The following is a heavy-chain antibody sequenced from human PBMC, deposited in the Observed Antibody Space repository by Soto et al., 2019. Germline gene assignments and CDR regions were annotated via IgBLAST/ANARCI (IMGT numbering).Heavy chain of an antibody. D-gene: IGHD6-6*01. CDR3: AREPLSIAARPSGDYYFYYGMDV. V-gene: IGHV4-30-4*01. CDR1: GGSIGSGDYY. Sequence: QVQLQESGPGLVKPSQTRSLTCTVSGGSIGSGDYYWSWIRQSPGKGLEWIGYIYHSGITYYNPSLKNRATISVDTSKNQVSRKLNSVTAADTAVYYCAREPLSIAARPSGDYYFYYGMDVWGQGTTVTVSS. J-gene: IGHJ6*02. CDR2: IYHSGIT.